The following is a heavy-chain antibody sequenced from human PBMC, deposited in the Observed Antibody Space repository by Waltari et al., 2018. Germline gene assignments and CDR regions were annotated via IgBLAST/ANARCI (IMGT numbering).Heavy chain of an antibody. D-gene: IGHD6-19*01. V-gene: IGHV3-30*02. CDR1: GFTFSSYG. Sequence: QVQLVESGGGVVQPGASLRLSCAASGFTFSSYGMHLVRQAPGKGLVWVAFMRVGRSNKYNADSGKGRFTISGENSKNTLYLQMNSLRAEDTAVYYCARRAGVRVWYFDNWSRGTLVTVSS. CDR3: ARRAGVRVWYFDN. CDR2: MRVGRSNK. J-gene: IGHJ4*02.